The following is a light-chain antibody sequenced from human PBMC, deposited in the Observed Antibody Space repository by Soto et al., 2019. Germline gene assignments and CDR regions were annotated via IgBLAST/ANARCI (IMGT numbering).Light chain of an antibody. CDR1: TSKVGKNY. V-gene: IGLV1-51*01. CDR3: GTWDGSLSAGI. CDR2: DNT. J-gene: IGLJ1*01. Sequence: QSVLTQPPSVSSAPGQKVTISLPGSTSKVGKNYVSWYQHLPGTAPKLLIYDNTKRHSGIPDRFSGSKSGTSATLGITGLQTGDEADYYCGTWDGSLSAGIFGTGTKVTVL.